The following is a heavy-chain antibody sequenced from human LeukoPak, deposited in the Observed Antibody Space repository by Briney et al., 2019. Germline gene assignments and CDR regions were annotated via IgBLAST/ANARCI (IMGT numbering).Heavy chain of an antibody. D-gene: IGHD2-2*01. V-gene: IGHV1-69*05. J-gene: IGHJ6*03. Sequence: GSSVKVSCKASGGTFSSYAISWVRQAPGQGLEWMGGIIPIFGSANYAQKFQGRVTITTDESTSTAYMELSSLRSEGTAVYYCARVGCSSTSCYPSYYYYYMDVWGKGTTVTVSS. CDR2: IIPIFGSA. CDR1: GGTFSSYA. CDR3: ARVGCSSTSCYPSYYYYYMDV.